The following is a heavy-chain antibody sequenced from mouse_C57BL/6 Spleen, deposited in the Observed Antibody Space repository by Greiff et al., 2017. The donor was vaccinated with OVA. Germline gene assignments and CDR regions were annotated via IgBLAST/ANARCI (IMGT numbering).Heavy chain of an antibody. CDR1: GYTFTDYN. Sequence: VQLQQSGPELVKPGASVKIPCKASGYTFTDYNMDWVKQSHGKSLEWIGDINPNNGGTIYNQKFKGKATLTVDKSSSTAYMELRSLTSEDTAVYYCARSIYYYGSSPAWFAYWGQGTLVTVSA. CDR3: ARSIYYYGSSPAWFAY. V-gene: IGHV1-18*01. CDR2: INPNNGGT. J-gene: IGHJ3*01. D-gene: IGHD1-1*01.